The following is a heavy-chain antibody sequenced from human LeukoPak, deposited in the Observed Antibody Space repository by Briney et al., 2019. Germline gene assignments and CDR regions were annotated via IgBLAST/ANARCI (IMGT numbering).Heavy chain of an antibody. J-gene: IGHJ4*02. CDR3: AREKDSSSWYRGLSD. D-gene: IGHD6-13*01. CDR1: GDSVSTRSYY. Sequence: SETLSLTCTVSGDSVSTRSYYWGWIRQPPGKGLEWIESMSYSGSTYYNPSLKGRVSISVDTSKNQFSLNLSSVTAADTAVYYCAREKDSSSWYRGLSDWGQGTLVTVSS. V-gene: IGHV4-39*02. CDR2: MSYSGST.